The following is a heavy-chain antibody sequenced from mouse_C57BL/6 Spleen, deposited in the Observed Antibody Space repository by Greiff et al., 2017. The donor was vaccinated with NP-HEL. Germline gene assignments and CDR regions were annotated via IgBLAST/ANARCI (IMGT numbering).Heavy chain of an antibody. D-gene: IGHD1-1*01. CDR2: ISSGSSTI. CDR1: GFTFSDYG. J-gene: IGHJ2*01. Sequence: EVQGVESGGGLVKPGGSLKLSCAASGFTFSDYGMHWVRQAPEKGLEWVAYISSGSSTIYYADTVKGRFTISRDNAKNTLFLQMTSLRSEDTAMYYCARPTPYYGSSYPYYFDYWGQGTTLTVSS. V-gene: IGHV5-17*01. CDR3: ARPTPYYGSSYPYYFDY.